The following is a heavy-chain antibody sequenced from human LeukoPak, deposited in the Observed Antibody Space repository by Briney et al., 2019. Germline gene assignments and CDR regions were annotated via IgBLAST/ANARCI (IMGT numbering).Heavy chain of an antibody. CDR3: AKVATSSHPFDF. CDR2: ISNGNSHI. J-gene: IGHJ4*02. V-gene: IGHV3-21*01. CDR1: GLTFSSYT. Sequence: PGGSLRLSCAASGLTFSSYTMNWVRQAPGQGLEWVSSISNGNSHIYYADSVKGRFTISRDNAKSSLYLQMNSLRPEDTAVYYCAKVATSSHPFDFWGQGTLVTVSS.